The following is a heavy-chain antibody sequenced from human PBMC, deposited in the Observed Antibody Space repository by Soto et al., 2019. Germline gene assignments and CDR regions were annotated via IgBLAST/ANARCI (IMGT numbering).Heavy chain of an antibody. D-gene: IGHD3-10*01. V-gene: IGHV4-31*03. J-gene: IGHJ6*02. Sequence: SETLSLTCTVSGGSISSGGYYWSWIRQHPGKGLVWIGYIYYSGSTYYNPSLKSRVTISVDASKNQFSLKLSSVTAADTAVYYCARDLSGDLARSGKVSYGMDVWGQGTTVTVSS. CDR2: IYYSGST. CDR1: GGSISSGGYY. CDR3: ARDLSGDLARSGKVSYGMDV.